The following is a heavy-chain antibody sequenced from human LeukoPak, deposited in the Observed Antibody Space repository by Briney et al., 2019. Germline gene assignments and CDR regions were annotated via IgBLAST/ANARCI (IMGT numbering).Heavy chain of an antibody. CDR1: GFTFGSYT. CDR2: ITSSSSYI. V-gene: IGHV3-21*01. Sequence: PGGSLRLSCAASGFTFGSYTMSWVRQAPGKGLEWVSSITSSSSYIFYADSVKGRFTISRDNAKNSLFLRMNSLRGEDTAMYYCARDYNWSHDYWGQGTLVTVSS. D-gene: IGHD1-1*01. J-gene: IGHJ4*02. CDR3: ARDYNWSHDY.